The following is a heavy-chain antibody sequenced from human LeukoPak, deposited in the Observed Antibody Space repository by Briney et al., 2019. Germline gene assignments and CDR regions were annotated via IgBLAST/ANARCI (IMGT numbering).Heavy chain of an antibody. J-gene: IGHJ4*02. CDR3: ARINFGVVRGDFDY. CDR1: GGSISSGSYY. V-gene: IGHV4-61*02. Sequence: SETLSLTCTVSGGSISSGSYYWSWIRQPAGKGLEWVGRIRSSGGTNYNSSLKSRVTMSVDTSKNQFSLNLSSVTAADTAVYYCARINFGVVRGDFDYWGQGTLVTVSS. CDR2: IRSSGGT. D-gene: IGHD3-3*01.